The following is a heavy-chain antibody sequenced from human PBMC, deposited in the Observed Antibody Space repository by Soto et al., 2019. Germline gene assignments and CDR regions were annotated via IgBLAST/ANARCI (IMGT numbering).Heavy chain of an antibody. V-gene: IGHV4-59*01. Sequence: SETLSLTCTVSGGSISSYYWSWIRQPPGKGLEWIGYIYYSGSTNYNPSLKSRVTISVDTSKNQFSLKLSSVTAADTAVYYCARGDEQLVRGSYYYYMDVWGKGTTVTVSS. D-gene: IGHD6-6*01. CDR3: ARGDEQLVRGSYYYYMDV. J-gene: IGHJ6*03. CDR1: GGSISSYY. CDR2: IYYSGST.